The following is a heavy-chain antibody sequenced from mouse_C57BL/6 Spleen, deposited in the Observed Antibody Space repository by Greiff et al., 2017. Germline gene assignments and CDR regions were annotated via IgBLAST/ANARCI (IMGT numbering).Heavy chain of an antibody. Sequence: EVKLVESGGGLVQPGGSLSLSCAASGFTFTDYYMSWVRQPPGKALEWLGFIRNKANGYTTEYSASVKGRFTISRDNSQSSLYLQMHALRAEDSATYYCARYLPVVAPYAMDYWGQGTSVTVSS. J-gene: IGHJ4*01. CDR2: IRNKANGYTT. CDR1: GFTFTDYY. V-gene: IGHV7-3*01. D-gene: IGHD1-1*01. CDR3: ARYLPVVAPYAMDY.